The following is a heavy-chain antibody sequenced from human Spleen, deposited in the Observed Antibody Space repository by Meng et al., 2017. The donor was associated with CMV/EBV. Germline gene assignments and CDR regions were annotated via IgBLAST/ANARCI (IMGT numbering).Heavy chain of an antibody. CDR1: GGSFSGYY. Sequence: QVRLPQRGAGLLKPSETLSLTCAVYGGSFSGYYWSWIRQPPGKGLEWIGEINHSGSTNYNPSLKSRVTISVDTSKNQFSLKLSSVTAADTAVYYCARGRRIAAAGTLYPWGQGTLVTVSS. CDR2: INHSGST. J-gene: IGHJ5*02. V-gene: IGHV4-34*01. D-gene: IGHD6-13*01. CDR3: ARGRRIAAAGTLYP.